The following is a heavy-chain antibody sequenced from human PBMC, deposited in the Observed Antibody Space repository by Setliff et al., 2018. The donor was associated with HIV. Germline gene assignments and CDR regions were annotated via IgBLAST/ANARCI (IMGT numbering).Heavy chain of an antibody. J-gene: IGHJ4*02. CDR2: VNSDGSSK. Sequence: GSLRLSCAASGFTFDRYWMHWVRQAPGKGLVWVSRVNSDGSSKTYADSVKGRFTISRDSSTDTVYVQMNSLRVEDTAVYYCARAPDWGSPHYFDFWGQGTLVTVSS. CDR1: GFTFDRYW. V-gene: IGHV3-74*01. D-gene: IGHD7-27*01. CDR3: ARAPDWGSPHYFDF.